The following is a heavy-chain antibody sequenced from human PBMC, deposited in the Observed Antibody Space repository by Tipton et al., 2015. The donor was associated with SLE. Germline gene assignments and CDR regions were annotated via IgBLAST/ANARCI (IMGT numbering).Heavy chain of an antibody. D-gene: IGHD5-12*01. CDR2: IYSSGST. J-gene: IGHJ4*02. CDR3: ARGGVGGYDYFDY. Sequence: TLSLTCNVSGGSISSDVHYWNWIRQPAGKGLEWIGRIYSSGSTNYNPSLKSRVTISIDKSKNQFSLKLSSVTAADTAVYYCARGGVGGYDYFDYWGQGTLVTVSS. CDR1: GGSISSDVHY. V-gene: IGHV4-61*02.